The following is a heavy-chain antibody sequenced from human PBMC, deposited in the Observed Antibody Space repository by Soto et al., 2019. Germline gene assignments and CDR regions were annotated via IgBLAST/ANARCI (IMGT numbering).Heavy chain of an antibody. CDR1: GFIFSSHA. J-gene: IGHJ4*02. V-gene: IGHV3-21*06. CDR2: ITSSSSYV. Sequence: GGSLRLSCAASGFIFSSHAMNWVRQPPGKGLEWVSSITSSSSYVYYTDSVKGRFTISRDNARNSLYLQMNSLRAEDTAVYYCARVTPSGTWSFDFWGPGTLVTVSS. CDR3: ARVTPSGTWSFDF. D-gene: IGHD2-21*02.